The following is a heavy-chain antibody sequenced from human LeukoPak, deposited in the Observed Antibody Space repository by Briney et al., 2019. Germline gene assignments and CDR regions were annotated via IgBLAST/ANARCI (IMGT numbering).Heavy chain of an antibody. V-gene: IGHV6-1*01. D-gene: IGHD3-22*01. Sequence: SQTLSLTCAISGDSVSSNSAARNWIRQPPSRGLEWLGRTYYRSKWYNDYAVSVKSRITINPDTSKNQFSLQLNSVTPEDTAVYYCAREVYDSSGYYFAYWGQGTLVTVSS. CDR3: AREVYDSSGYYFAY. CDR1: GDSVSSNSAA. J-gene: IGHJ4*02. CDR2: TYYRSKWYN.